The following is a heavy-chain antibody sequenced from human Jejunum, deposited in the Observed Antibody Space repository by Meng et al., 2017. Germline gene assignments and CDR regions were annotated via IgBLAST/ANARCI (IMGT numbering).Heavy chain of an antibody. CDR2: INPDGSEK. D-gene: IGHD6-19*01. Sequence: GGSLRLSCAASGFTFGSYWMSWFRQAPGKGLEWVANINPDGSEKYYVDSVKGRLTISRDNAKNALYLQTNTLRDEDTAVYYCATYSSGWYTPSYYFDHWGQGALVTVSS. CDR3: ATYSSGWYTPSYYFDH. CDR1: GFTFGSYW. V-gene: IGHV3-7*01. J-gene: IGHJ4*02.